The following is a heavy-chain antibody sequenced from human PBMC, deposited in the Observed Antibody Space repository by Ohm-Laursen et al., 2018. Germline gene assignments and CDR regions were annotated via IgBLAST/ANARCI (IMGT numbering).Heavy chain of an antibody. J-gene: IGHJ6*02. CDR3: ARRIIVVVPAAIPYYGMDV. CDR1: GGSISSSSYY. Sequence: SDTLSLTCTVSGGSISSSSYYWGWIRQPPGKGLEWIGTIYFNGSTYDNPSLKSRVTISVDTSKNQFSLRLTSVTAADTAVYYCARRIIVVVPAAIPYYGMDVWGQGTTVTVSS. V-gene: IGHV4-39*01. CDR2: IYFNGST. D-gene: IGHD2-2*02.